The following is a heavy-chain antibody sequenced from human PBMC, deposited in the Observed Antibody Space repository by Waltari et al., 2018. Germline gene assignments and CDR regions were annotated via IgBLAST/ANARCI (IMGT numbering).Heavy chain of an antibody. CDR3: AKHLTWIQLWLGYYYYGMDV. V-gene: IGHV3-23*01. D-gene: IGHD5-18*01. Sequence: EVQVLESGGGLVQPGGSLRLSCAASGFTFSTYAMSWVRQSPGKGLEWVSGIRDSGVRTYYADSVKGRFTISRDNSKNTLYLLMNSLRAEDTAVYYCAKHLTWIQLWLGYYYYGMDVWGQGTTVTVSS. CDR1: GFTFSTYA. J-gene: IGHJ6*02. CDR2: IRDSGVRT.